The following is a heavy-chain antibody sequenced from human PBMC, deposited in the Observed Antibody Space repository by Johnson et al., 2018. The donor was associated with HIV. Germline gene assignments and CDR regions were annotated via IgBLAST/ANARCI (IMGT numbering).Heavy chain of an antibody. CDR1: GFNFDDYG. V-gene: IGHV3-23*04. J-gene: IGHJ3*02. CDR3: ASIPPPKLDGAFDI. D-gene: IGHD5-24*01. CDR2: ISGSGAIT. Sequence: QLVESGGGVVRPGGSLRLSCAASGFNFDDYGMSWVRQVPGKGLEWVSAISGSGAITYYADSVKGRFTISRDNSKDTLYLQMNSLRAEDTAVYYCASIPPPKLDGAFDIWGQGTMVTVSS.